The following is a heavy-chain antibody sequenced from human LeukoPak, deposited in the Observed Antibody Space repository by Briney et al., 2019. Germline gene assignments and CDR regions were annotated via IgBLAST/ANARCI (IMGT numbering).Heavy chain of an antibody. V-gene: IGHV3-30*18. CDR3: AKDRRVRVVVTATYFDY. CDR1: GFTFSSYG. D-gene: IGHD2-21*02. CDR2: ISYDGSNK. Sequence: GGSLRLSCAASGFTFSSYGMHWVRQAPGKGLEWVAVISYDGSNKYYADSVKGRFTISRDNSKNTLYLQMNSLRAEDTAVYYCAKDRRVRVVVTATYFDYWSHGTLVTVSS. J-gene: IGHJ4*01.